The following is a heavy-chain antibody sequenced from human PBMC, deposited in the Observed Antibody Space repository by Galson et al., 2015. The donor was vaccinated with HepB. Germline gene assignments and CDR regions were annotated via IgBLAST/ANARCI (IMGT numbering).Heavy chain of an antibody. Sequence: ETLSLTCTVSGASINYYYCSWIRQPPGKGLEWIGYVRYSGGTQYNPAFESRVTMSVDTSKNQFSLRLSSVTAADTAVYYCARDQGWFDPWGQGTLVTVSP. V-gene: IGHV4-59*01. CDR3: ARDQGWFDP. J-gene: IGHJ5*02. CDR2: VRYSGGT. CDR1: GASINYYY.